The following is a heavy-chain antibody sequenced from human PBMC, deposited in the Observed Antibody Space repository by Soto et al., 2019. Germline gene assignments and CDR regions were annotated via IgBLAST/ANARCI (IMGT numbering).Heavy chain of an antibody. D-gene: IGHD6-13*01. Sequence: GGSLRLSCAASGFTFSSYAMSWVRQAPGKGLEWVSAISGSGGSTYYADSVKGRFTISRDNSKNTLYVQMDSLRAEDTAVYYCAKGIASKTRPLGKYFDLWGRGTLVTV. J-gene: IGHJ2*01. CDR1: GFTFSSYA. V-gene: IGHV3-23*01. CDR2: ISGSGGST. CDR3: AKGIASKTRPLGKYFDL.